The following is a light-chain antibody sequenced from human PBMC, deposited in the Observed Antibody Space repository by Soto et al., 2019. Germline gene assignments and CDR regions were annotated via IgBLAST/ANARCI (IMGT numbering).Light chain of an antibody. CDR2: DAS. V-gene: IGKV3-11*01. CDR3: QQRSNWPWT. Sequence: EIVLTQSPATLSLSPGERATLSCRASQSVSSYLAWYQQKAGQAPRLLIYDASNRATGIPARFSGSGSGTDFTLTISGLEPEDFAVYYCQQRSNWPWTFGQGTKV. CDR1: QSVSSY. J-gene: IGKJ1*01.